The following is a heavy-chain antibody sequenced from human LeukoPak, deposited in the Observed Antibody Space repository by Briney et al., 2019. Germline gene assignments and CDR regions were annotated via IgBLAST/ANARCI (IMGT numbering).Heavy chain of an antibody. CDR2: INPNSGGT. J-gene: IGHJ4*02. Sequence: SVKVSCKASGYTFTGYYMHWVRQAPGQGLEWMGWINPNSGGTNYAQKFQGRVTMARDTSISTAYMELSRLRSDDTAVYYCAIIVGAILSFDYWGQGTLVTVSS. CDR1: GYTFTGYY. D-gene: IGHD1-26*01. V-gene: IGHV1-2*02. CDR3: AIIVGAILSFDY.